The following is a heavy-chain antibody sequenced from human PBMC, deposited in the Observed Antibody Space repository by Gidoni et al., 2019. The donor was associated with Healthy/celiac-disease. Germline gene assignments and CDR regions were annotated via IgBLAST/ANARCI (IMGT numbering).Heavy chain of an antibody. CDR1: GYSFPGSY. J-gene: IGHJ6*02. Sequence: QVQLLQSGAEVRPPGASVKVSCNASGYSFPGSYMHLVRQAPGQGRELMGWINPNRGGTNYAQKLQGRVNMTRDTSISTAYMELSRLRSDDTDVYYCARDRYDDSSGYYPPPDYYYGMDVWGQGTTVTVSS. D-gene: IGHD3-22*01. V-gene: IGHV1-2*02. CDR2: INPNRGGT. CDR3: ARDRYDDSSGYYPPPDYYYGMDV.